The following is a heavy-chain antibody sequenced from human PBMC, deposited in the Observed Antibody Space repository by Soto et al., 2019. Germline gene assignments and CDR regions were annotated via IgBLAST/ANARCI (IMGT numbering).Heavy chain of an antibody. CDR2: ISGSGGST. V-gene: IGHV3-23*01. CDR1: GFTFSSYA. J-gene: IGHJ6*03. CDR3: AKSSGELTTYYYYYMDV. D-gene: IGHD3-16*01. Sequence: GGSLRLSCAASGFTFSSYAMSWVRQAPGKGLEWVSAISGSGGSTYYADSVKGRFTISRDNSKNTLYLQMNSLRAEDTAVYYCAKSSGELTTYYYYYMDVWGKGTTVTVSS.